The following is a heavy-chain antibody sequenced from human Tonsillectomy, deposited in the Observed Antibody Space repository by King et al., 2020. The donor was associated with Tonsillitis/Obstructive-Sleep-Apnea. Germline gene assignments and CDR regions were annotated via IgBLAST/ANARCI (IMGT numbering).Heavy chain of an antibody. V-gene: IGHV3-48*03. CDR1: GFTFSSYE. CDR2: ISSGSTI. J-gene: IGHJ6*03. D-gene: IGHD1-1*01. Sequence: VQLVESGGGLVQPGGSLRLSCAASGFTFSSYEMNWVRQAPGKGLEWVSYISSGSTIFYADSVKGRFTISRDNAKNSLSLQMNSLRAEDTAVYYCARDGGLYKNNFYMDVWGKGTTVTVSS. CDR3: ARDGGLYKNNFYMDV.